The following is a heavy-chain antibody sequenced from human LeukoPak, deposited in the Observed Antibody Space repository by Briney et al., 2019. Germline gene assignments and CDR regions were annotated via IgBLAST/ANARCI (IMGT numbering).Heavy chain of an antibody. CDR3: ARAGVGATYYYYYYMDV. J-gene: IGHJ6*03. V-gene: IGHV3-33*01. CDR1: GFTFSSYG. CDR2: IWYDGSNK. Sequence: GGSLRLSCAASGFTFSSYGMHWVRQAPGKGLERVAVIWYDGSNKYCADSVKGRFTISRDNSKNTLYLQMNSLRAEDTAVYYCARAGVGATYYYYYYMDVWGKGTTVTVSS. D-gene: IGHD1-26*01.